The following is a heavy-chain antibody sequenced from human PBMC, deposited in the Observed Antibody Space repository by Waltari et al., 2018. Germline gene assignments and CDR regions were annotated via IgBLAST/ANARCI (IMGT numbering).Heavy chain of an antibody. CDR3: ATYIGASVGTAAFDV. V-gene: IGHV4-39*01. CDR1: GDSITSNRHY. J-gene: IGHJ3*01. CDR2: VSYSGAT. D-gene: IGHD5-12*01. Sequence: QLQLQESGPGLVKPSETLSLTCSVSGDSITSNRHYWGWIRQPPGQGLEWIGTVSYSGATYSSPSLRSRVTISRDTSKNQLSLKLGSVTAADTAVYYCATYIGASVGTAAFDVWGQGTMVTVSS.